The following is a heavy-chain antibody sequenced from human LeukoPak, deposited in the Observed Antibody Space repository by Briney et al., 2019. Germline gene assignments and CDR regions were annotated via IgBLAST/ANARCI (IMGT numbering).Heavy chain of an antibody. V-gene: IGHV3-23*01. CDR1: GFTFSTYG. CDR2: ISGSGGST. CDR3: AKDSPIGVTMFCVGLDY. D-gene: IGHD3-10*02. Sequence: PGGSLRLSCAASGFTFSTYGMSWVRQAPGKGLEWVSGISGSGGSTFYADSVKGRFTISRDNSKNTLFLQMNSLRAEDTAVYYCAKDSPIGVTMFCVGLDYWGQGTLVTVSS. J-gene: IGHJ4*02.